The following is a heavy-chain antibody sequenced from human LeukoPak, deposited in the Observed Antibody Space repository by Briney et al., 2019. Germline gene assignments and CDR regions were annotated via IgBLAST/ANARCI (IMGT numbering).Heavy chain of an antibody. CDR2: ISSSSSYI. CDR3: ARDRVTRPSDAFDI. V-gene: IGHV3-21*01. CDR1: AFTFSSYS. Sequence: PGGSLRLSCAASAFTFSSYSMNWVRQAPGKGLEWVSSISSSSSYIYYADSVKGRFTVSRDNAKNSLYLQMNSLRAEDTAVYYCARDRVTRPSDAFDIWGQGTMVTVSS. D-gene: IGHD4-11*01. J-gene: IGHJ3*02.